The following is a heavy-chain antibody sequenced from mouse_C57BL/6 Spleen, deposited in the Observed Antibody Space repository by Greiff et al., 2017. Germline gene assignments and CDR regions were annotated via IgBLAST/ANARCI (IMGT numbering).Heavy chain of an antibody. D-gene: IGHD1-1*01. CDR1: GYTFTSYW. CDR2: IDPNSGGT. Sequence: VQLQQPGAELVKPGASVKLSCKASGYTFTSYWMHWVKQRPGRGLEWIGRIDPNSGGTKYNEKFKSKATLTVDKPSSTAYMQRSRLTSEESAVYYCAREHGSNGWYFDVWGTGTTVNVSS. J-gene: IGHJ1*03. CDR3: AREHGSNGWYFDV. V-gene: IGHV1-72*01.